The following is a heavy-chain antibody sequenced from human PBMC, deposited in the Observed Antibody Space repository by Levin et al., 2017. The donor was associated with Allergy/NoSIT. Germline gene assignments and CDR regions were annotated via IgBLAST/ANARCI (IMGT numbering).Heavy chain of an antibody. V-gene: IGHV3-48*02. CDR3: ARDPRGTTSSRPFDI. Sequence: GESLKISCAASGFTFSSYSMNWVRQAPGKGLEWVSYISSSSSTIYYADSVKGRFTISRDNANNSLYLQMNSLRDEDTAVYYCARDPRGTTSSRPFDIWGQGTLVTVSS. J-gene: IGHJ3*02. CDR2: ISSSSSTI. CDR1: GFTFSSYS. D-gene: IGHD2-2*01.